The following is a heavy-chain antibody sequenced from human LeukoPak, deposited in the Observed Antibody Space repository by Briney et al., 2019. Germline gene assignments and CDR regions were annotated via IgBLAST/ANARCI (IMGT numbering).Heavy chain of an antibody. CDR3: ARETEGYYDSSGYLDY. Sequence: SETLSLTCTVSGGSISSYYWSWIRQPPGKELEWIGYIYYSGSTNYNPSLKSRVTISVDTSKNQFSLKLSSVTAADTAVYYCARETEGYYDSSGYLDYWGQGTLVTVSS. J-gene: IGHJ4*02. CDR2: IYYSGST. V-gene: IGHV4-59*01. D-gene: IGHD3-22*01. CDR1: GGSISSYY.